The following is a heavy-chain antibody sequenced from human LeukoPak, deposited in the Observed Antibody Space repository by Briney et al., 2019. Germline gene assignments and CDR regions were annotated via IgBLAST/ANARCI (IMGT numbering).Heavy chain of an antibody. CDR2: IYTSGST. V-gene: IGHV4-61*02. D-gene: IGHD2-21*02. CDR3: ASTCPDGGDCYPPVPYAFDI. CDR1: GGSISSGSYY. J-gene: IGHJ3*02. Sequence: PSETLSLTCTVSGGSISSGSYYWSWIRQPAGKGLEWIGRIYTSGSTNYNPSLKSRVTISVDTSKNQFSLKLSSVTAADTAVYYCASTCPDGGDCYPPVPYAFDIWGQGTMVTVSS.